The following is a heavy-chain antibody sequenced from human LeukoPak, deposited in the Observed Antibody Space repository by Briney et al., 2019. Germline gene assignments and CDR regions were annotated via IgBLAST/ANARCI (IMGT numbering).Heavy chain of an antibody. J-gene: IGHJ4*02. CDR1: GFTVDDYA. D-gene: IGHD1-26*01. Sequence: PGGSLRLSCAASGFTVDDYAMHWVRQSPGKGLEWVSLISGDGGSTYYADSVKGRFTISRDNSKNSLYLQMNSLRTEDTALYYCAKDIKRWELLHFDYWGRGTLVTVSS. CDR2: ISGDGGST. CDR3: AKDIKRWELLHFDY. V-gene: IGHV3-43*02.